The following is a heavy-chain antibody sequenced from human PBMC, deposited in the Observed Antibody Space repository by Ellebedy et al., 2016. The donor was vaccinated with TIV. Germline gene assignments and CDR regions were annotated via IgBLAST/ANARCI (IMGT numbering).Heavy chain of an antibody. V-gene: IGHV1-2*02. D-gene: IGHD6-19*01. Sequence: ASVKVSCKASGYTFTGYYMHWVRQAPGQGLEWMRWINPNSGGTNYAQKFQGRVTMTRDTSISTAYMELSRLRSDDTAVYYCARGLAVAGTSHYWGQGTLVTVSS. CDR3: ARGLAVAGTSHY. CDR2: INPNSGGT. J-gene: IGHJ4*02. CDR1: GYTFTGYY.